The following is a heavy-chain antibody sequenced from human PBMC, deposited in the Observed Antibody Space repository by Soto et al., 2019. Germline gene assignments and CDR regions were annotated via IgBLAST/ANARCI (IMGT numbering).Heavy chain of an antibody. V-gene: IGHV1-24*01. CDR1: GYTLTELS. Sequence: ASVKVSCKVSGYTLTELSMHWVRQAPGKGLEWMGGFDPEDGETIYAQKFQGRVTMTEDTSTETAYMELSSLRSEDTAGYYCATEPLQYCSSTSCYYNYWGQGTLVTVSS. CDR3: ATEPLQYCSSTSCYYNY. J-gene: IGHJ4*02. CDR2: FDPEDGET. D-gene: IGHD2-2*01.